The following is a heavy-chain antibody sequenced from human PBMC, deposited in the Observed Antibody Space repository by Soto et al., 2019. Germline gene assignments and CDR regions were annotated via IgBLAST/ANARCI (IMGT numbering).Heavy chain of an antibody. CDR1: RYSFTNYW. CDR2: IYPGDSDT. V-gene: IGHV5-51*01. D-gene: IGHD5-12*01. CDR3: ARPTTASLYFDY. J-gene: IGHJ4*02. Sequence: GESVKISFKVSRYSFTNYWIGWVRQLPGKGLEWMGTIYPGDSDTKYSQSFRGQVTISADNSISTAYLQWSSLKASDTAVYYCARPTTASLYFDYWGQGTLVTVSS.